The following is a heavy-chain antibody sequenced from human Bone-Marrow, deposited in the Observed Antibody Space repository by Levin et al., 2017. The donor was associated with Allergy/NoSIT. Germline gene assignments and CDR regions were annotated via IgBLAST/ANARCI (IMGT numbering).Heavy chain of an antibody. CDR2: IYYSGST. V-gene: IGHV4-39*01. Sequence: GSLRLSCTVSGGSISSSSYYWGWIRQPPGKGLEWIGSIYYSGSTYYNPSLKSRVTISVDTSKNQFSLKLSSVTAADTAVYYCARHSHYGDYFDYWGQGTLVTVSS. CDR1: GGSISSSSYY. J-gene: IGHJ4*02. D-gene: IGHD4-17*01. CDR3: ARHSHYGDYFDY.